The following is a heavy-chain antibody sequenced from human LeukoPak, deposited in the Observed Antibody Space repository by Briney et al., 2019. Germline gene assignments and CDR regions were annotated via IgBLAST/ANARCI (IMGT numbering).Heavy chain of an antibody. CDR2: IYYSGST. V-gene: IGHV4-30-4*01. Sequence: SQTLSLTCTVSGGSISSGDYYWSWIRQPPGKGLEWIGYIYYSGSTYYNPSLKSRVTISVDTSKNQFSLKLSSVTAADTAVYYCARDRSSSTSGMDAWGQGTTVTVYS. CDR1: GGSISSGDYY. D-gene: IGHD2-2*01. CDR3: ARDRSSSTSGMDA. J-gene: IGHJ6*02.